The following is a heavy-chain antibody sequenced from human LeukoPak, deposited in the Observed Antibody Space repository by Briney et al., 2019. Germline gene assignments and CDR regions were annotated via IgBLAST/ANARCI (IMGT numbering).Heavy chain of an antibody. J-gene: IGHJ4*02. CDR2: IYPSDSDT. Sequence: PGESLKISCKCSGYSFTSNWIGWVRQMAAKGLEWMGIIYPSDSDTRYSPSFQGHVTISADKSISTVYLQWSSLMALDTAMYYCARQPSYGSGKHFDYWGQGTLVTVSS. V-gene: IGHV5-51*01. CDR1: GYSFTSNW. CDR3: ARQPSYGSGKHFDY. D-gene: IGHD3-10*01.